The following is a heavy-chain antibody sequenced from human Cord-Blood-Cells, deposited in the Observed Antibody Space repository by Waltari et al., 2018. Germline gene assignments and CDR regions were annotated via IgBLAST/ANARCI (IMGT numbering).Heavy chain of an antibody. J-gene: IGHJ3*02. CDR1: GGSISCYY. CDR2: IYYSGST. CDR3: ARGGGYCSSTSCYAFDI. V-gene: IGHV4-59*01. Sequence: QVQLQESGPGLVKPSETLSLTCTVSGGSISCYYWSWIRQPPGKGLEWIGYIYYSGSTNYTPSLKSRVTISVDTSKNQFSLKLSSVTAADTAVYYCARGGGYCSSTSCYAFDIWGQGTMVTVSS. D-gene: IGHD2-2*01.